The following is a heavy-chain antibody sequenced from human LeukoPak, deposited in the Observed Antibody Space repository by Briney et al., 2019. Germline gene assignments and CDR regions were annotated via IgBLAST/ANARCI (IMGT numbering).Heavy chain of an antibody. V-gene: IGHV4-34*01. D-gene: IGHD2-2*01. J-gene: IGHJ6*03. Sequence: SETLSLTCTVSGGSISSYYWSWIRQPPGKGLEWIGEINHSGSTNYNPSLKSRVTISVDTSKNQFSLKLSSVTAADTAVYYCARYASYYMDVWGKGTTVTVSS. CDR1: GGSISSYY. CDR2: INHSGST. CDR3: ARYASYYMDV.